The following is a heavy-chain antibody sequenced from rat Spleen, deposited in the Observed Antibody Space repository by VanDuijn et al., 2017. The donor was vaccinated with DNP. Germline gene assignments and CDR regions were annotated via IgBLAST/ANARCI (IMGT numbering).Heavy chain of an antibody. D-gene: IGHD1-10*01. CDR2: IYTAGNT. Sequence: EVQLQESGPGLVKPSQSLSLTCSVTGYSITSNYRWNWIRKFPGNKLEWMGYIYTAGNTNYNPSLKSRISITRDASKNQFFLKLNSVTTEDTATYYCASSYNNYWDWFAYWGQGTLVTVSS. CDR3: ASSYNNYWDWFAY. CDR1: GYSITSNYR. J-gene: IGHJ3*01. V-gene: IGHV3-3*01.